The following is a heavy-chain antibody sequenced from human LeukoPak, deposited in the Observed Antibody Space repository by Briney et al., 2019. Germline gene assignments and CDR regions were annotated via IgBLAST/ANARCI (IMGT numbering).Heavy chain of an antibody. J-gene: IGHJ3*02. Sequence: SGGSLRLSCAASGFTFSSYEMNWVRQAPGKGLEWVSYISSSGSTIYYAHSVKGRFTISRDNAKNSLYPQMNSLRAEDTAVYYCAKTRTGVNDAFHIWGQETMVTVSS. D-gene: IGHD2-8*02. CDR2: ISSSGSTI. CDR1: GFTFSSYE. V-gene: IGHV3-48*03. CDR3: AKTRTGVNDAFHI.